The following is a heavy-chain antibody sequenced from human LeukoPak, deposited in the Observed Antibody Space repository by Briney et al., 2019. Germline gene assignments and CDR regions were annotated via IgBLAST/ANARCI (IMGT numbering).Heavy chain of an antibody. D-gene: IGHD3-3*01. CDR1: GGTFSSYA. Sequence: GASVKVSCKASGGTFSSYAISWVRQAPGQGLEWMRGIIPIFGTANYAQKFQGRVTITTDESTSTAYMELSSLRSEDTAVYYCARGVGGFYDFWSGYPPNDAFDIWGQGTMVTVSS. CDR2: IIPIFGTA. V-gene: IGHV1-69*05. J-gene: IGHJ3*02. CDR3: ARGVGGFYDFWSGYPPNDAFDI.